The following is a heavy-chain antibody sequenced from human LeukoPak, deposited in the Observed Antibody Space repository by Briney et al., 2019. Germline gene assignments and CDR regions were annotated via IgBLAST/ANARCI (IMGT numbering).Heavy chain of an antibody. CDR2: SNPNSGGT. V-gene: IGHV1-2*02. CDR1: GYTFTDYC. Sequence: GASVKVSCKASGYTFTDYCIHWVRQAPGQGLEWMGWSNPNSGGTKFAQKFQGRVTMTRDTSISTAYMEMSRLRSDDTAVYYCARASGWYPFHYWGQGTLVTVSS. J-gene: IGHJ4*02. D-gene: IGHD6-19*01. CDR3: ARASGWYPFHY.